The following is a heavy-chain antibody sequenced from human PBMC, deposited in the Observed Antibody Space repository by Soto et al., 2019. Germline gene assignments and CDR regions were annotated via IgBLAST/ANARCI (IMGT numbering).Heavy chain of an antibody. J-gene: IGHJ6*02. V-gene: IGHV1-8*01. CDR2: MNPNSGNT. CDR3: ARSQIVVVVAAPDPYYYGMDV. Sequence: ASVKVSCKASGYTFTSYDINWVRQATGQGLEWMGWMNPNSGNTGYAQKFQGRVTMTRNTSISTAYMELSSLRSEDTAVYYRARSQIVVVVAAPDPYYYGMDVWGQGTTVTVSS. D-gene: IGHD2-15*01. CDR1: GYTFTSYD.